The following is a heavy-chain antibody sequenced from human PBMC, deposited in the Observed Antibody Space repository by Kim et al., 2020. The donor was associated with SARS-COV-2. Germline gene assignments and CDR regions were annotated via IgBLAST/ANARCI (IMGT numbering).Heavy chain of an antibody. CDR2: ISGSGSSS. V-gene: IGHV3-23*01. CDR1: GFIYSIYG. J-gene: IGHJ4*02. D-gene: IGHD6-19*01. CDR3: AKAHIGSGYFYFDS. Sequence: GGSLRLSCAASGFIYSIYGMNWVRQAPGKGLEWVSSISGSGSSSYHADSVRGRFTISRDNSKNTLYLQMNSPRAEDTAVYYCAKAHIGSGYFYFDSWGQGTLVTVSS.